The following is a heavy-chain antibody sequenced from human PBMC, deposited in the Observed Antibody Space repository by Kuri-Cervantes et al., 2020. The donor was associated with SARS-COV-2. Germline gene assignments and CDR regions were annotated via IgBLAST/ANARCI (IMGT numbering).Heavy chain of an antibody. D-gene: IGHD3-16*02. Sequence: GESLKISCAASGFTFSGYGMHWVRQAPGKGLEWVAVISYDGSNKYYADSVKGRFTISRDNSKNTLYLQMNSLRAEDTAVYYCAKDPFGGVIAAYYFDYWGQGTLVTVSS. CDR3: AKDPFGGVIAAYYFDY. CDR2: ISYDGSNK. V-gene: IGHV3-30*18. J-gene: IGHJ4*02. CDR1: GFTFSGYG.